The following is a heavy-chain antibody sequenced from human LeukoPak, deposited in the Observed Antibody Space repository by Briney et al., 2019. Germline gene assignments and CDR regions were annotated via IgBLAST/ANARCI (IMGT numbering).Heavy chain of an antibody. V-gene: IGHV1-18*01. Sequence: GASVKVSCKASGYTFTSYGISWVRQAPGQGLEWMGWISAYNGNTNYAQKLQGRVTMTTDTSTSTAYMELSSLRSEDTAVYYCARDPAYYDDPSWFDPWGQGTLVTVSS. CDR2: ISAYNGNT. CDR3: ARDPAYYDDPSWFDP. D-gene: IGHD3-22*01. CDR1: GYTFTSYG. J-gene: IGHJ5*02.